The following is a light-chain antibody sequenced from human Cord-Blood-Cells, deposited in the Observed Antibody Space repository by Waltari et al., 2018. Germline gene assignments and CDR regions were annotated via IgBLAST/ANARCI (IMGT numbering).Light chain of an antibody. CDR1: QSISSY. V-gene: IGKV1-39*01. CDR2: AAS. Sequence: DIQMTQPPSSLSASVGDRVTITCRASQSISSYLNWYQQKQGKAPKLPIYAASSLQSGVASRFRGSGSGTEFTLTISSLQPEDLAAYYCQQSYSTPWTFGQGTKVEIK. J-gene: IGKJ1*01. CDR3: QQSYSTPWT.